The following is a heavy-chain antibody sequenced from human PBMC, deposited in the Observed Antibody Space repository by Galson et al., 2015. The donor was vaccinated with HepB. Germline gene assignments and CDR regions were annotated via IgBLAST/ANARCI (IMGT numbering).Heavy chain of an antibody. CDR3: ANDGHLSGN. Sequence: SLRLSCAASGFTFTTYLMAWVRQAPGKGLEWVANIKHDGSEKYYMDSEKGRFIISRDNAENSPYLQMNNLRIEDTAVYYCANDGHLSGNWGQGTLVTVSS. CDR2: IKHDGSEK. V-gene: IGHV3-7*01. CDR1: GFTFTTYL. J-gene: IGHJ4*02. D-gene: IGHD2/OR15-2a*01.